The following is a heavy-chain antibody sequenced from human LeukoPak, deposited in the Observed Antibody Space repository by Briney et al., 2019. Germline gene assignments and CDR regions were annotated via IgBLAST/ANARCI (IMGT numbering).Heavy chain of an antibody. CDR1: GFAFSSYS. CDR2: ISSSSSYI. J-gene: IGHJ5*01. CDR3: TRAITYFYGSVTYDWFDS. Sequence: GGSLRLSCAASGFAFSSYSMNWVRQAPGKGLEWVSSISSSSSYIYYADSVQGRFIISRDNAKNMVYLQMNSLRADDTAIYYCTRAITYFYGSVTYDWFDSWGQGTRVTVSS. D-gene: IGHD3-10*01. V-gene: IGHV3-21*01.